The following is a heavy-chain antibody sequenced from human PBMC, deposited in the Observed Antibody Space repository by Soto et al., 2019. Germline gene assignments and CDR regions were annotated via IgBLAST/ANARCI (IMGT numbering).Heavy chain of an antibody. J-gene: IGHJ4*02. CDR1: GFTFSNAW. V-gene: IGHV3-15*01. CDR2: IKSKTDGGTT. D-gene: IGHD3-16*02. Sequence: GGSLRLSCAASGFTFSNAWMSWVRQAPGKGLEWVGRIKSKTDGGTTDYAAPVKGRFTISRDDSKNTLYLQMNSLKTEDTAVYYCTTPDYDYIWGSYRYGYWGQGTLVTVSS. CDR3: TTPDYDYIWGSYRYGY.